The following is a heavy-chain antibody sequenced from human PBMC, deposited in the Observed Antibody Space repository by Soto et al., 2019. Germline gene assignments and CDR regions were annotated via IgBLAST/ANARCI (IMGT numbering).Heavy chain of an antibody. CDR3: ARGSLGAAGTYNWFDP. CDR1: GDSVSSNSAA. CDR2: TYYRSKWYN. D-gene: IGHD6-13*01. Sequence: PSQTLSLTCVISGDSVSSNSAAWNWIRQSPSRGLEWLGRTYYRSKWYNDYAVSVKSRITINPDTSKNQFSLQLNSVTPEDTAVYYCARGSLGAAGTYNWFDPWGQGTLVTVSS. V-gene: IGHV6-1*01. J-gene: IGHJ5*02.